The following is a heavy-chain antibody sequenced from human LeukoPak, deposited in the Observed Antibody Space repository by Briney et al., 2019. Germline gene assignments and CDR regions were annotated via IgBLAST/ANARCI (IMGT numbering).Heavy chain of an antibody. J-gene: IGHJ4*02. Sequence: GGSLRLSCAASGFIFSAYAMHWVRQAPGKGLEWVAVISSDGSNEYYADSVKGRFTISSDNSKNTLYLQMNSLRPEDTAVYYCARDPGNYYDSSGFYHGWGQGTLVTVSS. CDR1: GFIFSAYA. D-gene: IGHD3-22*01. CDR2: ISSDGSNE. CDR3: ARDPGNYYDSSGFYHG. V-gene: IGHV3-30*01.